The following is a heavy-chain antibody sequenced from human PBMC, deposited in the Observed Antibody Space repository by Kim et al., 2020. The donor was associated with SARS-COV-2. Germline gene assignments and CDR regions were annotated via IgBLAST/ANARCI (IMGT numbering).Heavy chain of an antibody. J-gene: IGHJ4*02. Sequence: VSVKSRITVNPDTSKNRFSLQLNSVTPEDTAVYYCARGREQWLASYYFDYWGQGTLVTVSS. CDR3: ARGREQWLASYYFDY. D-gene: IGHD6-19*01. V-gene: IGHV6-1*01.